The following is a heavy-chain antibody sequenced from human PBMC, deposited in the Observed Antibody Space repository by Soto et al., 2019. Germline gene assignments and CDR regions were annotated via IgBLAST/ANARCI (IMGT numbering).Heavy chain of an antibody. CDR3: ARAYYYDSSGLIPPGAFDI. CDR2: INAGNGDT. D-gene: IGHD3-22*01. Sequence: QVQLVQSGAEVKKPGAAVKVSCKASGYSFTSYSTHWVRQAPGQRLEYMGWINAGNGDTKYSQKFQGRVTITRDTSARTAYMELSSLRSEDTAVYYCARAYYYDSSGLIPPGAFDIWGQGTMVTVSS. CDR1: GYSFTSYS. J-gene: IGHJ3*02. V-gene: IGHV1-3*01.